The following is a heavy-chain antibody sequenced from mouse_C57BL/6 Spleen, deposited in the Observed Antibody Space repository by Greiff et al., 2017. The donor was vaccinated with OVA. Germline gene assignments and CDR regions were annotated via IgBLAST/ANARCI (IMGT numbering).Heavy chain of an antibody. CDR2: INYDGSST. CDR1: GFTFSDYY. Sequence: EVMLVESEGGLVQPGSSMKLSCTASGFTFSDYYMAWVRQVPETGLEWVANINYDGSSTYYLDSLKSRFIISRDNAKNILYLQMSSLKSEDTATYYCARDGYAYWYFDVWGTGTTVTVSS. D-gene: IGHD1-2*01. J-gene: IGHJ1*03. CDR3: ARDGYAYWYFDV. V-gene: IGHV5-16*01.